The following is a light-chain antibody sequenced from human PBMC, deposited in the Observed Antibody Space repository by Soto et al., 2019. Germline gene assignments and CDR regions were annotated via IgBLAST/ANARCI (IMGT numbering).Light chain of an antibody. Sequence: DIPMTQSPSSLSASVGDIVTITCRASQSVRMYLNWYQQKGGTAPKLMIYAASTVQSGVPSRFIGSGSGTDFTLTISSLQPEDVATYYCQQSYSNVWTLGQGTKVDIK. CDR3: QQSYSNVWT. CDR2: AAS. J-gene: IGKJ1*01. CDR1: QSVRMY. V-gene: IGKV1-39*01.